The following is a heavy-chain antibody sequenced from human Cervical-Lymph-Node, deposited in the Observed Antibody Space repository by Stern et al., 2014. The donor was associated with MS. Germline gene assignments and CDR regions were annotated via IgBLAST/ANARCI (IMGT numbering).Heavy chain of an antibody. CDR2: IIPIVAPA. CDR1: GGTFSSYA. CDR3: ARGELKEGLVRGMDV. J-gene: IGHJ6*02. D-gene: IGHD1-26*01. V-gene: IGHV1-69*01. Sequence: VQLVESGAEVKKPGSSVKVSCKASGGTFSSYAISWVRQAPGQGLEWMGGIIPIVAPANYAQKFQGRVTITADESTSTAYMELSSLRSEDTAVYYCARGELKEGLVRGMDVWGQGTTVTVSS.